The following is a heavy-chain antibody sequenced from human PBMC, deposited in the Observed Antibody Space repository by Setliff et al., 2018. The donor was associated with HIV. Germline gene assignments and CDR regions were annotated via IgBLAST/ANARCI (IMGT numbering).Heavy chain of an antibody. J-gene: IGHJ4*02. CDR2: IHHSGTT. D-gene: IGHD1-26*01. V-gene: IGHV4-38-2*01. CDR3: ARVPHRVVGTTTLLYHFDY. Sequence: SETLSLTCAVSGYSISSGYYWAWIRQSPGKGLDWIGSIHHSGTTYYNPSLKSRVTISVDTTTNQVSLQVNSVTAVDTAVYYCARVPHRVVGTTTLLYHFDYWGLGTL. CDR1: GYSISSGYY.